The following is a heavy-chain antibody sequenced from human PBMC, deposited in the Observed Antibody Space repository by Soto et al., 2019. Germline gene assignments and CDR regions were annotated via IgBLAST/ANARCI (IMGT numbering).Heavy chain of an antibody. CDR3: ATALGTSGWFEY. J-gene: IGHJ4*02. V-gene: IGHV1-18*01. CDR2: IRTSNGET. D-gene: IGHD6-25*01. Sequence: QVQLVQSGGEVKKPGASVKVSCKASAYTFTIYGITWVRQAPGQGPEWMGWIRTSNGETKYAQNFQGRVTMTRDTSTNTGFMDLRSLSSDDTALYSCATALGTSGWFEYWGQGTLLTVSS. CDR1: AYTFTIYG.